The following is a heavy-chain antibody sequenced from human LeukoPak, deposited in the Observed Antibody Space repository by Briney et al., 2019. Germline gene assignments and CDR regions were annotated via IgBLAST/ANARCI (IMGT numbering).Heavy chain of an antibody. V-gene: IGHV3-23*01. Sequence: GGSLRLSCVASGLTLDKYWMTWVRQAPGKGLEWVSAISGSGGSTYYADSVKGRFTISRDNSKNTLYLQMNSLRAEDTAVYYCAKNSLAAADDFDYWGQGTLVTVSS. CDR2: ISGSGGST. CDR3: AKNSLAAADDFDY. CDR1: GLTLDKYW. D-gene: IGHD6-13*01. J-gene: IGHJ4*02.